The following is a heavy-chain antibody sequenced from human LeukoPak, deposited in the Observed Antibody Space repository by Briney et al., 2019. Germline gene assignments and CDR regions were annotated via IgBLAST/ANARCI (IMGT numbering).Heavy chain of an antibody. J-gene: IGHJ3*02. Sequence: SETLSLTCTVSGGSLSSYYWTWIRQPPGKGLEWIGYISYSGSTNYNPSLKSRVTISLDTSKNQFSLKLSSVTAADTAVYYCARDYAFDIWGQGTMVTVSS. CDR2: ISYSGST. CDR1: GGSLSSYY. CDR3: ARDYAFDI. V-gene: IGHV4-59*01.